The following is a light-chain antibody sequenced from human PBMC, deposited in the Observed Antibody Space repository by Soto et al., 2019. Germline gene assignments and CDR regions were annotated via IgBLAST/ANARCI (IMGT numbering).Light chain of an antibody. V-gene: IGKV3-20*01. CDR1: QSVSSY. J-gene: IGKJ1*01. CDR3: QQYGTSPQT. Sequence: EFVFTQAPATPSLFLGEKATLSCRASQSVSSYLAWYQQKPGQPPRLLIFGASNRATGIPDRFSGSVSGTDFALTISRLVPDYFAVYYCQQYGTSPQTFGPGTKSEIK. CDR2: GAS.